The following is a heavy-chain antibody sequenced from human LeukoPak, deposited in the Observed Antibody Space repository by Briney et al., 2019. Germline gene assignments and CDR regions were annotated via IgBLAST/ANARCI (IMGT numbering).Heavy chain of an antibody. J-gene: IGHJ4*02. CDR2: ISSSSSYI. CDR1: GFTFSSYS. D-gene: IGHD6-19*01. CDR3: ATPGGGIAVAGLDY. V-gene: IGHV3-21*01. Sequence: GGSLRLSCAASGFTFSSYSMNWVRQAPGKGVEWVSSISSSSSYIYYADSVKGPFTISRDNAKNSLYLQMNSLRAEDTAVYYCATPGGGIAVAGLDYWGQGTLVTVSS.